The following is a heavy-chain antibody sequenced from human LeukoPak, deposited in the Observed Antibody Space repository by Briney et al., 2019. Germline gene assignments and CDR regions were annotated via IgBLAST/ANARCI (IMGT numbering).Heavy chain of an antibody. Sequence: ASVKVSCKAGGYRFTEFGISWLRQAPGQGLEWMGWSSTGNRDPEYAQKFKGRVTVSTDTSTNTAYMELRSLRLDDTALYFCSRDWGTAGNISDIWGQGTMITVSS. CDR3: SRDWGTAGNISDI. J-gene: IGHJ3*02. D-gene: IGHD1-1*01. V-gene: IGHV1-18*01. CDR2: SSTGNRDP. CDR1: GYRFTEFG.